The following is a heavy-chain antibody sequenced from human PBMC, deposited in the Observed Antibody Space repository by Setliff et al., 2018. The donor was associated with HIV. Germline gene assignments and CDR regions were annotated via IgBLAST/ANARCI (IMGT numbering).Heavy chain of an antibody. CDR1: RYTFSNYD. D-gene: IGHD3-9*01. J-gene: IGHJ4*02. CDR2: MNPISDHR. V-gene: IGHV1-8*02. Sequence: ASVKVSCKASRYTFSNYDVNWVRQATGQGLEWMAWMNPISDHRGYAPKFQGRLTMTKDTSTSTVYMELSSLKSDDTAVYYCASGCLIGGSGPCRNFEFWGQGTLVTVSS. CDR3: ASGCLIGGSGPCRNFEF.